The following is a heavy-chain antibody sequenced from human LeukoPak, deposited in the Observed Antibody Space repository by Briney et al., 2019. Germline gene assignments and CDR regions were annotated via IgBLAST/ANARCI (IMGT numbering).Heavy chain of an antibody. CDR2: LYHSGST. J-gene: IGHJ4*02. CDR3: ARAAPGYYGSEDY. Sequence: SETLSLTCTVSGYSISSGYYWGWIRQPPGKGLEWIGSLYHSGSTYYNPSLKSRVTISVDTSKNQFSLKLSSVTAADTAVYYCARAAPGYYGSEDYWGQGTLVTVSS. V-gene: IGHV4-38-2*02. CDR1: GYSISSGYY. D-gene: IGHD3-10*01.